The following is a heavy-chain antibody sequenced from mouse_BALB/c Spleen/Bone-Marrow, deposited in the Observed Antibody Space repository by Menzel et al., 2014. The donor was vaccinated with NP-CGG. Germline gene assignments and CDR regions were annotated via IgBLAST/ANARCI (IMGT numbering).Heavy chain of an antibody. CDR2: FNPYNDGP. Sequence: VHVKQSGPELVKPGASVKMSCKASGYTFTSYVMHWVKQKPGQGLEWIGYFNPYNDGPKYNEKFKGKATLTSDKSSSTAYMELSRLTSEDSAVYYCAIHEGYFGYWGQGTTLTVSS. CDR3: AIHEGYFGY. V-gene: IGHV1-14*01. J-gene: IGHJ2*01. CDR1: GYTFTSYV.